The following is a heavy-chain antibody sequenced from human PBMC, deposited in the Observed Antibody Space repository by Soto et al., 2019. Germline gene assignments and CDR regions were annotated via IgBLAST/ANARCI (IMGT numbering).Heavy chain of an antibody. CDR2: IYYSGST. CDR3: VSPGIHSYCSGGSCPHY. D-gene: IGHD2-15*01. V-gene: IGHV4-59*01. J-gene: IGHJ4*02. CDR1: GGSISSYY. Sequence: SETLSLTCTVSGGSISSYYWSWIRQPPGKGLEWIGYIYYSGSTNYNPSLKSRVTISVDTSKNQFSLKLSSVTAADTAVYYCVSPGIHSYCSGGSCPHYWGQGTLVTVSS.